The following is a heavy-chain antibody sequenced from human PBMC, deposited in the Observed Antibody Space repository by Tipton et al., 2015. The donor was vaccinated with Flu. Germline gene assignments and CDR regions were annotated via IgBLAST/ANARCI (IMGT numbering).Heavy chain of an antibody. CDR1: GFTFSSYG. V-gene: IGHV3-33*01. CDR2: IWYDGSNK. D-gene: IGHD4-17*01. J-gene: IGHJ2*01. CDR3: ARDPLPLHDYGDLGWFDL. Sequence: SLRLSCAASGFTFSSYGMHWVRQAPGKGLEWVAVIWYDGSNKYYADSVKGRFTISRDNSKNTLYLQMNSLRAEDTAVYYCARDPLPLHDYGDLGWFDLWGRGTLVTVSS.